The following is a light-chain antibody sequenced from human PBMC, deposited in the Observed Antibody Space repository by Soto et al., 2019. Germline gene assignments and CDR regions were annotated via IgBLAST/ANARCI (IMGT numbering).Light chain of an antibody. CDR2: GAS. CDR1: QSVGNN. CDR3: QHQSSWPRT. Sequence: IVMTQSPGTLSVSPVEIATLSCRASQSVGNNLAWYQQKPGQAPRLLIHGASTRATGIPARFSGSGSGTEFTLTISSLQSEDFAVYYCQHQSSWPRTFGQGTKVDIK. J-gene: IGKJ1*01. V-gene: IGKV3-15*01.